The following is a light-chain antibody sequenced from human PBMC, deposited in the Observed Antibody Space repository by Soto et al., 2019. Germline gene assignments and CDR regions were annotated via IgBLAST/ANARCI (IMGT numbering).Light chain of an antibody. Sequence: DIQMTQSPSTLSASIGDRVTITCRASQSIRSWLAWYQQKPGRAPKLLIYDASSLESGVPSRFSGSGSGTEFTLTISSLQPDAFAIYYCQQYNIYWTFGQGTKVDIK. V-gene: IGKV1-5*01. CDR1: QSIRSW. CDR3: QQYNIYWT. CDR2: DAS. J-gene: IGKJ1*01.